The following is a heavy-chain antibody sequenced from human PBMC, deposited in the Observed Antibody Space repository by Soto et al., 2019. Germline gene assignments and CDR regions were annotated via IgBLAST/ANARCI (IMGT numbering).Heavy chain of an antibody. CDR1: GGSISSGDYY. Sequence: QVQLQESGPGLVKPSQTLSLTCTVSGGSISSGDYYWSWIRQPPGKGLEWIGYIYYSGSTYYNPSLKSRLTISVDTSKHQFSLKLSSVTAADTAVYYCVREARGYSYSIDYWGQGTLVTVSS. J-gene: IGHJ4*02. D-gene: IGHD5-18*01. V-gene: IGHV4-30-4*01. CDR2: IYYSGST. CDR3: VREARGYSYSIDY.